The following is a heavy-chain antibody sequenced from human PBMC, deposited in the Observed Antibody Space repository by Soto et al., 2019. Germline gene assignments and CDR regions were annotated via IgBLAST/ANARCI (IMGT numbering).Heavy chain of an antibody. Sequence: PGGSLRLSCAASGFTFSSYGMHWVRQAPGKGLEWVAVIWYDGSNKYYADSVKGRFTISRDNSKNTLYLQMNSLRAEDTAVYYCARDLSRSSDWYPPGPWGQGTLVTVSS. CDR2: IWYDGSNK. CDR3: ARDLSRSSDWYPPGP. J-gene: IGHJ5*02. D-gene: IGHD6-19*01. CDR1: GFTFSSYG. V-gene: IGHV3-33*01.